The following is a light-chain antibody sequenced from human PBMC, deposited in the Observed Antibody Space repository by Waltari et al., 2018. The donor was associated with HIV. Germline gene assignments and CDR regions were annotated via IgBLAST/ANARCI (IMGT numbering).Light chain of an antibody. CDR2: GNN. CDR1: TSHIGAGYH. CDR3: QSYDSSLSGV. V-gene: IGLV1-40*01. J-gene: IGLJ1*01. Sequence: QSVLTQPPSVSGAPGQRVTTPCTGSTSHIGAGYHVHWYQQLPGTAPKLLIYGNNNRPSGVPDRFSGSKSGTSASLAITGLQAEDEADYYCQSYDSSLSGVFGTGTKVTVL.